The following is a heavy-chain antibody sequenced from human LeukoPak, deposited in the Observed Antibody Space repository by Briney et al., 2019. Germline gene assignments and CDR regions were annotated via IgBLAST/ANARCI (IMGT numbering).Heavy chain of an antibody. CDR2: IWYDGSNK. CDR1: GFTFSSYG. D-gene: IGHD5-12*01. V-gene: IGHV3-33*01. CDR3: ASWLPNYYYGMDV. J-gene: IGHJ6*02. Sequence: PGGSLRLSCAASGFTFSSYGMHWVRQAPGKGLEWVAVIWYDGSNKYYADSVKGRFTISRDNSKNTLYLQMNSLRAEDTAVYYCASWLPNYYYGMDVWGQGTTVTVSS.